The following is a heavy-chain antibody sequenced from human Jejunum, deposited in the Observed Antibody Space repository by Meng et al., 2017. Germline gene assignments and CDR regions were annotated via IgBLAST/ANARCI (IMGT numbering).Heavy chain of an antibody. Sequence: QVQWVESGGGVVQPGGSLRLSCAASGFTFSSYYMHWVRQAPGKGLEWVAVILYDGSKTYYADAVKGRFTISRDNSKNTLYLQMNSLRPEDTAVYYCAKDGQWPDRLDYWGLGTLVTVSS. D-gene: IGHD6-19*01. V-gene: IGHV3-30*18. CDR3: AKDGQWPDRLDY. CDR1: GFTFSSYY. J-gene: IGHJ4*02. CDR2: ILYDGSKT.